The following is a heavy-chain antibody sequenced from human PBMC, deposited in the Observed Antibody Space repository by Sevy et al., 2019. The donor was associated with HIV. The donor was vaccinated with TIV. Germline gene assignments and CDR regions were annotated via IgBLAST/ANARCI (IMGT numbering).Heavy chain of an antibody. CDR2: IGGSDERT. CDR3: AKDYGDFRNWFDS. D-gene: IGHD4-17*01. CDR1: GFSFSSYT. J-gene: IGHJ5*01. V-gene: IGHV3-23*01. Sequence: GGSLRLSWAASGFSFSSYTMAWVRQAPGKGLEWVSSIGGSDERTFYADPVKGRFTISRDNSKNALHLQMNSLRVEDTAVYYCAKDYGDFRNWFDSWGQGTLVTVSS.